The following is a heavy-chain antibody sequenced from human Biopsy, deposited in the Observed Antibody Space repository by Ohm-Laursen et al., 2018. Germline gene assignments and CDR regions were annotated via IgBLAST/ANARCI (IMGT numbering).Heavy chain of an antibody. CDR1: WGSLHYFF. J-gene: IGHJ4*02. D-gene: IGHD3/OR15-3a*01. Sequence: TLSLPWAFSWGSLHYFFWGWNPQPAGEGLEWIGRIYNSGFTTHNPSLKGRVTISVDTSKSQFPLTLTSVTAADTAVYYCVRLNRRGNIIFFDYWGRGTLVTVSS. V-gene: IGHV4-4*07. CDR2: IYNSGFT. CDR3: VRLNRRGNIIFFDY.